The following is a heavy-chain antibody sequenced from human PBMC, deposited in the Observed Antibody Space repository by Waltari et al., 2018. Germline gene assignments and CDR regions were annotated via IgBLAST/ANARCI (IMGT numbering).Heavy chain of an antibody. CDR2: IYYSGST. CDR1: GGSISSYY. CDR3: AREGIITIFGNGMDV. V-gene: IGHV4-59*01. D-gene: IGHD3-3*01. J-gene: IGHJ6*02. Sequence: QVQLQESGPGLVKPSETLSLTCTVSGGSISSYYWSWIRQPPGKGLEWIGYIYYSGSTNYNPSLKSRVTISVDTSKNQFSLKLSSVTAADTAVYYCAREGIITIFGNGMDVWGQGTTVTVSS.